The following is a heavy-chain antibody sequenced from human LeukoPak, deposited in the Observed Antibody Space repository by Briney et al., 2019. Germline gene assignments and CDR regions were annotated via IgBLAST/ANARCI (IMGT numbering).Heavy chain of an antibody. CDR2: ISNDGSNK. J-gene: IGHJ5*02. CDR1: GLIFRSYG. Sequence: GGSLRLSCAASGLIFRSYGMHWVRQAPGKGLEWVAVISNDGSNKYYADSVKGRFTISRDNSKNTLYLQMNSLRAEDTALYYCARAIVVVTGRFDPWGRGTLVTVSS. D-gene: IGHD2-21*02. CDR3: ARAIVVVTGRFDP. V-gene: IGHV3-30*03.